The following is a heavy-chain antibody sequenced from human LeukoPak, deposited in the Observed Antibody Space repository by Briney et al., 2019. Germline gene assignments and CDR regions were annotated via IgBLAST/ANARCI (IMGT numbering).Heavy chain of an antibody. V-gene: IGHV7-4-1*02. Sequence: ASVKVSCKVSGYTLTELSMHWVRQAPGKGLEWMGWINTNTGNPTYAQGFTGRFVFSLDTSVSTAYLQISSLKAEDTAVYYCARDRGGYYPGYWGQGTLVTVSS. J-gene: IGHJ4*02. CDR2: INTNTGNP. D-gene: IGHD3-22*01. CDR3: ARDRGGYYPGY. CDR1: GYTLTELS.